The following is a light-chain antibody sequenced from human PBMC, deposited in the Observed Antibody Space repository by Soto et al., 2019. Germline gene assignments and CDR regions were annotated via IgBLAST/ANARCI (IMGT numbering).Light chain of an antibody. J-gene: IGLJ1*01. Sequence: QSVLTQPASVSGSPGQSITISCTGTSSDVGTYNLVSWYQHHPGKAPKLMIYEGSKRPSGVSNRFSGSKSGNTASLTISGLQAEEEDDYYCCSYAGSSTYVFGTGTKLTVL. CDR3: CSYAGSSTYV. CDR1: SSDVGTYNL. CDR2: EGS. V-gene: IGLV2-23*01.